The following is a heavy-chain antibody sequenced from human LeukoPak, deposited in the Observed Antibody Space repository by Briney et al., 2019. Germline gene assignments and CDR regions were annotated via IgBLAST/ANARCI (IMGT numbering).Heavy chain of an antibody. CDR1: GFTFSSYA. CDR2: ISGSGGST. Sequence: GGSLRLSCAASGFTFSSYAMSWVRQAPGKGLEWVSAISGSGGSTYYADSVKGRFTISRDNSKNTLYLQMNSLRAEDTAVYYCARSYVFYYYGMDVWGQGTTVTVSS. CDR3: ARSYVFYYYGMDV. D-gene: IGHD1-26*01. J-gene: IGHJ6*02. V-gene: IGHV3-23*01.